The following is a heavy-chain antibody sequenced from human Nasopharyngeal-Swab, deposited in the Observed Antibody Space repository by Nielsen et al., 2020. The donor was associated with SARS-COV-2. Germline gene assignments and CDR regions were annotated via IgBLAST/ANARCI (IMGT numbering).Heavy chain of an antibody. CDR1: GYSFANYW. CDR2: IYPGNSDT. Sequence: GGSLRLSCIGFGYSFANYWIGWVRQMPGKGLEWMGSIYPGNSDTRYSPAFHGRVTMSADKSINTAYLQWTSLRASDTAVYYCARRAARDGYNYEVDPRGQGTLVTVSS. V-gene: IGHV5-51*01. CDR3: ARRAARDGYNYEVDP. J-gene: IGHJ5*02. D-gene: IGHD5-24*01.